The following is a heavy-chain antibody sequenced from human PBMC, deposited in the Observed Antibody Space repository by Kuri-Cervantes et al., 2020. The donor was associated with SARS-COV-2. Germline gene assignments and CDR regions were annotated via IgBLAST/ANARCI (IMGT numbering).Heavy chain of an antibody. D-gene: IGHD1-26*01. V-gene: IGHV3-53*01. CDR1: GFTVSSNY. CDR2: IYSGGST. CDR3: AREDRYGGNLNWFDP. J-gene: IGHJ5*02. Sequence: GESLKISCAASGFTVSSNYMSWVRQAPGKGLEWVSVIYSGGSTYYADSVQGRFTISRDNSKNTLYLRMNSLGVEDTAVYYCAREDRYGGNLNWFDPWGQGTLVTVSS.